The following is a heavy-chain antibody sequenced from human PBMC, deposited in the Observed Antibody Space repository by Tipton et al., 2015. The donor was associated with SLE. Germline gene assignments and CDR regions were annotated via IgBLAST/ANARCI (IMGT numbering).Heavy chain of an antibody. CDR2: IYTSGST. CDR1: GGSISSGSYY. J-gene: IGHJ5*02. D-gene: IGHD3-3*01. Sequence: LRLSCTVSGGSISSGSYYWSWIRQPAGKGLEWIGRIYTSGSTNYNPSLKSRVTISVDTSKNQFSLKLSSVTAADTAVYYCARDLEWLFGWFDPWGQGTLVTVSS. CDR3: ARDLEWLFGWFDP. V-gene: IGHV4-61*02.